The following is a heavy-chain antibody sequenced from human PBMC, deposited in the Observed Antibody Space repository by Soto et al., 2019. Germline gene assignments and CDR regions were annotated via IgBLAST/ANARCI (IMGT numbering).Heavy chain of an antibody. Sequence: ASVKVSCKTSGYSFTSYGISWVRQAPGQGLEWMGWLSGYNGNTNYAQKFQGRVTLTTDTSATTAYMELKSLRSDDTAVYYCARGSYDYGDYDPSVENFDYWGQGTLVTVSS. D-gene: IGHD4-17*01. J-gene: IGHJ4*02. CDR3: ARGSYDYGDYDPSVENFDY. CDR1: GYSFTSYG. CDR2: LSGYNGNT. V-gene: IGHV1-18*04.